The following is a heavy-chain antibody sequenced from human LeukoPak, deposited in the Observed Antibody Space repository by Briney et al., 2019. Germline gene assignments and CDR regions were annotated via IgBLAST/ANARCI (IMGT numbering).Heavy chain of an antibody. J-gene: IGHJ4*02. CDR3: AKERDTAMVTIDY. V-gene: IGHV3-30*04. CDR1: GFTFSNYA. D-gene: IGHD5-18*01. CDR2: ISYDGSNK. Sequence: GGSLRLSCAASGFTFSNYAMHWVRQAPGKGLEWVAVISYDGSNKYYADSVKGRFTISRDNSKNTLYLQMNSLRAEDTAVYYCAKERDTAMVTIDYWGQGTLVTVSS.